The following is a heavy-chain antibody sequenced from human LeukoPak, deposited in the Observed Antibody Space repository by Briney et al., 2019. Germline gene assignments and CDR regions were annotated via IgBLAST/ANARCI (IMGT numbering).Heavy chain of an antibody. CDR1: GYSVSSDHY. CDR2: VYHAGSN. D-gene: IGHD2-2*01. CDR3: ARPHYQAQLRRWVMAFDI. V-gene: IGHV4-38-2*01. J-gene: IGHJ3*02. Sequence: SETLSLTCSVSGYSVSSDHYWGWIRQPPGKGLEWIGTVYHAGSNYNNPSLESRLTISMDTSKNQYSLKLSSVTAADTAVYYCARPHYQAQLRRWVMAFDIWGQGTMVTVSS.